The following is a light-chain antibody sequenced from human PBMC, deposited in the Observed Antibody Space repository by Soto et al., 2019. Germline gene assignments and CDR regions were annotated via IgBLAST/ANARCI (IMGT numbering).Light chain of an antibody. Sequence: EIVLTQSPGTLSLSPGERATLSCRASQSVSSSYLAWYQQKPGQAPRLLIYGASSRATGIPGRFSGSGSGTDFTLTISSLQPDDFATYYCQQYNSYYTFGQGTKVEIK. CDR1: QSVSSSY. CDR3: QQYNSYYT. V-gene: IGKV3-20*01. CDR2: GAS. J-gene: IGKJ1*01.